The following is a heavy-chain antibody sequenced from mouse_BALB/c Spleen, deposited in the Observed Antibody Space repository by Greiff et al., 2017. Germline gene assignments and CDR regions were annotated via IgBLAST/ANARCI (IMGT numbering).Heavy chain of an antibody. Sequence: QVQLKESGPELVKPGASVRISCKASGYTFTSYYIHWVKQRPGQGLEWIGWIYPGNVNTKYNEKFKGKATLTADKSSSTAYMQLSSLTSEDSAVYFCARAYYYGSSRYYYAMDYWGQGTSVTVSS. J-gene: IGHJ4*01. D-gene: IGHD1-1*01. CDR2: IYPGNVNT. CDR1: GYTFTSYY. CDR3: ARAYYYGSSRYYYAMDY. V-gene: IGHV1S56*01.